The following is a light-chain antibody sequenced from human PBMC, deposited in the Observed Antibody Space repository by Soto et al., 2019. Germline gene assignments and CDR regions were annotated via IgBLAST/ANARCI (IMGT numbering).Light chain of an antibody. Sequence: EIVFTQSPAKLSLSQGERANLSCSASQSVSSYLAWYQQKPGQAPRLLIYDASNRATGIPARFSGSGSGTDFTLTIRSLEPEDFAVYYCQQSSNWPPITCGKGQRRAIK. CDR3: QQSSNWPPIT. CDR1: QSVSSY. V-gene: IGKV3-11*01. J-gene: IGKJ5*01. CDR2: DAS.